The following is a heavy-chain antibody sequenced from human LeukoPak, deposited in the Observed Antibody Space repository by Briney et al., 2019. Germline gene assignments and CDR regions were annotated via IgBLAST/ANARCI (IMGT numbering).Heavy chain of an antibody. CDR3: ATDRIAVAGTYYGMDV. V-gene: IGHV4-59*01. CDR2: IYYSGST. J-gene: IGHJ6*02. CDR1: GGSISSYY. Sequence: PSETLSHTCTVSGGSISSYYWSWIRQPPGKGLEWIGYIYYSGSTNYNPSLKSRVTISVDTSKNQFSLKLSSVTAADTAVYYCATDRIAVAGTYYGMDVWGQGTTVTVSS. D-gene: IGHD6-19*01.